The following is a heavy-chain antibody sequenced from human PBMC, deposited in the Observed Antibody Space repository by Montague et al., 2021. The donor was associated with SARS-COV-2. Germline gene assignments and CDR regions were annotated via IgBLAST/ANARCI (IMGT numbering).Heavy chain of an antibody. V-gene: IGHV4-34*01. J-gene: IGHJ3*02. CDR1: GGSFSVYY. CDR3: ARHSGRDTIFGVVIIFDAFDI. Sequence: SETLSLTCAVYGGSFSVYYWSWLRQSPGSGLEWIAEINHSGTANYNPSLKSRVTISVDTSKNQFSLRLSSVTAADTAVYYCARHSGRDTIFGVVIIFDAFDIWGQGTMVTVSS. D-gene: IGHD3-3*01. CDR2: INHSGTA.